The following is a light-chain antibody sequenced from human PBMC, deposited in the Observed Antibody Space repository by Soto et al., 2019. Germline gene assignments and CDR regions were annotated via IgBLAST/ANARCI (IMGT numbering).Light chain of an antibody. CDR3: SSYTSSTTFA. Sequence: QSVLTQPASVSGSPGQSITISCTGTSSEIGGYNYVSWYQQHPGKAPKLLISDVTNRPSGFSNRFSGSKSANTASLTISGLQAEDEAEYYCSSYTSSTTFAFGPGTKVTVL. J-gene: IGLJ1*01. CDR2: DVT. CDR1: SSEIGGYNY. V-gene: IGLV2-14*03.